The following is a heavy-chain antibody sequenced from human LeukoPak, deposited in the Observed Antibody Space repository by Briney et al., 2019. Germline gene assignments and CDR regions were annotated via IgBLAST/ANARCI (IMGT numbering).Heavy chain of an antibody. V-gene: IGHV1-18*01. Sequence: ASVKVSCKASGYTFTRYAISWVRQAPGQGLEWLGWISDYRDDTKHAQKFQGRVTMTTDTATSTAYMELRSLRSDDTAVYYCASGIVVVTPEAFDIWGQGTMVTVSS. CDR3: ASGIVVVTPEAFDI. CDR1: GYTFTRYA. J-gene: IGHJ3*02. D-gene: IGHD3-22*01. CDR2: ISDYRDDT.